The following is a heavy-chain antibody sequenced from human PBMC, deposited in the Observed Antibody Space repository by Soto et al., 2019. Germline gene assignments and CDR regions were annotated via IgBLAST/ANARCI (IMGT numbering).Heavy chain of an antibody. CDR2: IIPIFGTA. CDR1: GGTFNSYA. Sequence: QVQLVQSGAEVKKPGSSVKVSCKASGGTFNSYAISWVRQAPGQGLEWMGGIIPIFGTANYAQKFQGRVTITADKSTSTAYMELSSLRSEDTAVYYCARSNCTNGVCYGYYYYGMDVWGQGTTVTVSS. J-gene: IGHJ6*02. V-gene: IGHV1-69*06. D-gene: IGHD2-8*01. CDR3: ARSNCTNGVCYGYYYYGMDV.